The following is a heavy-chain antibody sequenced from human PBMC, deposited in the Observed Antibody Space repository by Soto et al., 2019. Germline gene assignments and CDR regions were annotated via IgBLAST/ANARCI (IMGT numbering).Heavy chain of an antibody. CDR2: ISGSGDDT. CDR3: ANPIPKTGTTFGF. Sequence: QLLESGGGFVQPGGSLRLSCVASGFTFSNFAMAWVRQAPGAVLEWVSAISGSGDDTFYADSMKGRFTISRDNSKDTLYLQINSLRAEDTAVYYCANPIPKTGTTFGFWGQGTLVTVSS. V-gene: IGHV3-23*01. D-gene: IGHD1-1*01. CDR1: GFTFSNFA. J-gene: IGHJ4*02.